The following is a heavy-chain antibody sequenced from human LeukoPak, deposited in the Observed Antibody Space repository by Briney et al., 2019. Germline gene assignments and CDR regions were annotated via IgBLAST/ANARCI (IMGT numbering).Heavy chain of an antibody. CDR1: GGSISSSSYS. CDR2: IYYSGST. V-gene: IGHV4-39*07. CDR3: ARGRGYDFWSGYDDNWFDP. Sequence: PSETLSLTCTVSGGSISSSSYSWGWIRQPPGKGLEWIGSIYYSGSTHYNPSLKSRVTISVDTSKNQFSLKLSSVTAADTAVYYCARGRGYDFWSGYDDNWFDPWGQGTLVTVSS. D-gene: IGHD3-3*01. J-gene: IGHJ5*02.